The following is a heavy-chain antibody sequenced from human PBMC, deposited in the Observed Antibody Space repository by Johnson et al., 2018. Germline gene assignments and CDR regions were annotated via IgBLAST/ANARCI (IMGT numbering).Heavy chain of an antibody. CDR1: GFTFSSYG. D-gene: IGHD3-22*01. CDR3: TGTYYYDLSEYCIPDAFDI. CDR2: IWYDGNNK. V-gene: IGHV3-33*01. J-gene: IGHJ3*02. Sequence: QVQLVESGGGVVQPGRSLRLSCTASGFTFSSYGMHWVRQAPGKGLEWLAVIWYDGNNKYYADFVKGRFTIPRDNSKNTVYLQRINLRAEDTAVYYCTGTYYYDLSEYCIPDAFDICGQGTMVTVSS.